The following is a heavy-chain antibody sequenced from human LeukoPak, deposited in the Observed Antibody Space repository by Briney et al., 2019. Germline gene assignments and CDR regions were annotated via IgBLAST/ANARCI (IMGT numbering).Heavy chain of an antibody. CDR1: GFTVSSNY. CDR2: IYSGGST. D-gene: IGHD3-22*01. CDR3: ARDPFDSSGYYSGYFDY. V-gene: IGHV3-53*05. J-gene: IGHJ4*02. Sequence: PGGSLRLSCAASGFTVSSNYMSWVRQAPGKGLEWVSIIYSGGSTFYADSVKGRFTISRDNSKNTLYLQMNSLRAEDTAVYYCARDPFDSSGYYSGYFDYWGQGTLVTVSS.